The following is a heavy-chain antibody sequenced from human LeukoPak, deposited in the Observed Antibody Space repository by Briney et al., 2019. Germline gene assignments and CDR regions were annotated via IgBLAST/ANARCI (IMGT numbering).Heavy chain of an antibody. Sequence: AGGSLGLSCAASGFTFSSYGMHWVRQAPGKGLEWVAVIWNDGRNKYYAGSVKGRFTISRDNSKNTLYLQMNSLRAEDTAVYYCARDQHDRYFDYWGQGTLVTVSS. CDR3: ARDQHDRYFDY. J-gene: IGHJ4*02. CDR2: IWNDGRNK. V-gene: IGHV3-33*01. CDR1: GFTFSSYG.